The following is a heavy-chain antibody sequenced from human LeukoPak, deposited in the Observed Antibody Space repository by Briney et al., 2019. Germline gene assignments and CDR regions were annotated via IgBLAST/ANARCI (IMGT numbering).Heavy chain of an antibody. D-gene: IGHD2-2*01. J-gene: IGHJ5*02. Sequence: ASVKVSCKASGYTFTSYGISWVRQAPGQGLEWMGWISAYNGNTNYAQKLQGRVTMTTDTSTSTAYMELRSLTSEDTAVYYCARVPRRGDRFDPWGQGTLVTVSS. CDR3: ARVPRRGDRFDP. CDR2: ISAYNGNT. V-gene: IGHV1-18*01. CDR1: GYTFTSYG.